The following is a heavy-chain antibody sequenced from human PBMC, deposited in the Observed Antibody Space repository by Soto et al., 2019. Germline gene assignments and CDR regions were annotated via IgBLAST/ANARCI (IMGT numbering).Heavy chain of an antibody. Sequence: QVQVVQSGAEVKKPGASVKVSCKTSGYTFTNYHVHWVRQAPGQGLEWMGAINPNGGSTTYAQHLQGRVTMTSDSSTSTVYMEMGSLRSDDSAVYYCALTTNTLGWYNFWGQGTLVTVS. D-gene: IGHD6-19*01. CDR3: ALTTNTLGWYNF. CDR2: INPNGGST. V-gene: IGHV1-46*01. CDR1: GYTFTNYH. J-gene: IGHJ4*02.